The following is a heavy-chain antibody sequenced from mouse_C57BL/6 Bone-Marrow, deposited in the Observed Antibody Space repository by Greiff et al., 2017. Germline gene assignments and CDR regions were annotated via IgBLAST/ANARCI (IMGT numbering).Heavy chain of an antibody. CDR3: ARYYYYGSSYAMDY. Sequence: VQLKQPGAELVKPGASVKMSCKASGYTFTSYWITWVKQRPGQGLEWIGDIYPGSGSTNYNEKFKSKATLTVDTSSSTAYMQLSSLTSEDSAVYYCARYYYYGSSYAMDYWGQGTSVTVSS. J-gene: IGHJ4*01. CDR2: IYPGSGST. D-gene: IGHD1-1*01. V-gene: IGHV1-55*01. CDR1: GYTFTSYW.